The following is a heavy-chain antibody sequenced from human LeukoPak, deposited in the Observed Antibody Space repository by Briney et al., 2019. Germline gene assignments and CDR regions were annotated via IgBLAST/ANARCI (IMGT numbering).Heavy chain of an antibody. CDR3: ASASSSGWSRPSGAFDI. CDR2: INHSGST. V-gene: IGHV4-34*01. J-gene: IGHJ3*02. D-gene: IGHD6-19*01. CDR1: GGSFSGYY. Sequence: SETLSLTCAVSGGSFSGYYWSWIRQPPGKGLEWIGEINHSGSTNYNPSLKSRVTISVDTSKNQFSLKLSSVTAADTAVYYCASASSSGWSRPSGAFDIWGQGTMVTVSS.